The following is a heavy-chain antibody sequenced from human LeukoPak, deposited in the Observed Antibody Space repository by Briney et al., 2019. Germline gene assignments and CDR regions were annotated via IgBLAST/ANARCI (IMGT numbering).Heavy chain of an antibody. CDR3: EKDLAAAGCDY. V-gene: IGHV3-30*18. Sequence: GSLRLSCAAPGFTFSNYAMHWVRQAPGKGLEWVAVISYDGSNKYYADSVKGRFTISRDNSKNTLYLQMNSLRPEDTAVYYCEKDLAAAGCDYWGQGTLVTVSS. D-gene: IGHD6-13*01. J-gene: IGHJ4*02. CDR2: ISYDGSNK. CDR1: GFTFSNYA.